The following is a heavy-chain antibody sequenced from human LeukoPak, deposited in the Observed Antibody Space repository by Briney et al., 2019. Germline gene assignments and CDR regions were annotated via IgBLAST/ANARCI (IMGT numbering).Heavy chain of an antibody. V-gene: IGHV1-69*06. D-gene: IGHD1-26*01. CDR3: ARDRGRSGSYRGDAFDI. J-gene: IGHJ3*02. CDR1: GGTFSSYA. CDR2: IIPIFGTA. Sequence: SVNVSCKASGGTFSSYAISSVRQAPGKGLEWMGGIIPIFGTANYAQKFQGRVTITADKSTSTAYMELRSLRSEDTAVYYCARDRGRSGSYRGDAFDIWGQGTMVTVSS.